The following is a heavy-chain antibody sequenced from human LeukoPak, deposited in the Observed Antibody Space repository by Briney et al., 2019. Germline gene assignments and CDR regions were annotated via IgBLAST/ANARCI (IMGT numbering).Heavy chain of an antibody. CDR3: ARDGGSGWYRY. Sequence: ASVKVSCKASGYTFTSYAMHWVRQAPGQRLEWMGWINTGNGNTKYSQKFQGRVTITRDTSASTAYMELGSLRSEDTAVYYCARDGGSGWYRYWGQGTLVTVSS. CDR2: INTGNGNT. CDR1: GYTFTSYA. V-gene: IGHV1-3*04. J-gene: IGHJ4*02. D-gene: IGHD6-19*01.